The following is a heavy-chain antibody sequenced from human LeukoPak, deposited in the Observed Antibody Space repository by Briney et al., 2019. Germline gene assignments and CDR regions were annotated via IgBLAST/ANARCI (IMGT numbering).Heavy chain of an antibody. V-gene: IGHV3-23*01. J-gene: IGHJ4*02. CDR1: GFSFNDHA. CDR3: AKDLVAYSSGWGFWADY. D-gene: IGHD6-19*01. CDR2: ISGSGGST. Sequence: GSLRLSCAASGFSFNDHAMHWVRQAPGKGLEWVSAISGSGGSTYYADSVKGRFTISRDNSKNTLYLQMNSLRAEDTAVYCCAKDLVAYSSGWGFWADYWGQGTLVTVSS.